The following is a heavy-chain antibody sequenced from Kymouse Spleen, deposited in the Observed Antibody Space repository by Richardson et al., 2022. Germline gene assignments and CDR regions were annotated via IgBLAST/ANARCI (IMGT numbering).Heavy chain of an antibody. V-gene: IGHV4-61*01. CDR2: IYYSGST. D-gene: IGHD1-14*01. CDR3: ARGYLTDPFDY. J-gene: IGHJ4*02. CDR1: GGSVSSGSYY. Sequence: QVQLQESGPGLVKPSETLSLTCTVSGGSVSSGSYYWSWIRQPPGKGLEWIGYIYYSGSTNYNPSLKSRVTISVDTSKNQFSLKLSSVTAADTAVYYCARGYLTDPFDYWGQGTLVTVSS.